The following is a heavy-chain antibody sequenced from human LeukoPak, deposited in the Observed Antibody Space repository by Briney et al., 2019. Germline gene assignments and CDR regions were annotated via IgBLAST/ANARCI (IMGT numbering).Heavy chain of an antibody. CDR2: IYYSGST. D-gene: IGHD3-10*01. V-gene: IGHV4-61*01. CDR3: ARAGVRGVFDY. CDR1: GGSISSSSYY. J-gene: IGHJ4*02. Sequence: SETLSLTCTVSGGSISSSSYYWSWIRQPPGKGLEWIGYIYYSGSTNYNPSLKSRVTISVDTSKNQFSLKLSSVTAADTAVYYCARAGVRGVFDYWGQGTLVTVSS.